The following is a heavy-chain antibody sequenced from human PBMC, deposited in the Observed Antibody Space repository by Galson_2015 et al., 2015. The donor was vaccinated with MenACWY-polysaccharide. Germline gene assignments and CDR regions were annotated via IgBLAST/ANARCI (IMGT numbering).Heavy chain of an antibody. CDR1: GFTFSSYG. J-gene: IGHJ4*02. CDR3: AKDFVGLWFGIGY. V-gene: IGHV3-30*02. CDR2: IRYDGSNK. D-gene: IGHD5-18*01. Sequence: SLRLSCAASGFTFSSYGMHWVRQAPGKGLEWVAFIRYDGSNKYYADTVKGRFTISRDNSKNTLYLQMNSLRAEDTAVYYCAKDFVGLWFGIGYWGQGTLVTVSS.